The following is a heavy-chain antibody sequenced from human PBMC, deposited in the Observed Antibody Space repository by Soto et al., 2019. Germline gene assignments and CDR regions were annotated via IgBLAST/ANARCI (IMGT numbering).Heavy chain of an antibody. V-gene: IGHV4-39*01. CDR1: GGSIRSDSFY. D-gene: IGHD2-15*01. CDR2: IYCSGDT. CDR3: ARNQPQRYCSGGTCRPAYGMDV. Sequence: SETLSLTCTVSGGSIRSDSFYGAWIRQPPGKGLEWIDIIYCSGDTYYNPSLAGRLTMSVDTSNQFSLTLRSVTAADTALYYCARNQPQRYCSGGTCRPAYGMDVLGQGTTVTVSS. J-gene: IGHJ6*02.